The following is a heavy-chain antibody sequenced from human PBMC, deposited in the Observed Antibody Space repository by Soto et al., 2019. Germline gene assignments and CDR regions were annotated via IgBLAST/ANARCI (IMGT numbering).Heavy chain of an antibody. J-gene: IGHJ4*02. CDR2: VYYSGTT. D-gene: IGHD1-26*01. Sequence: SETLSLTCTVSGGSMNYYYWSWIRQSPGKGLEWIGYVYYSGTTYYNPSLQSRVTISIDTSQNQFSLKLRSVTAADSAIYYCARAGGSGRYFFVSGGGGTLVPVPS. CDR3: ARAGGSGRYFFVS. CDR1: GGSMNYYY. V-gene: IGHV4-59*01.